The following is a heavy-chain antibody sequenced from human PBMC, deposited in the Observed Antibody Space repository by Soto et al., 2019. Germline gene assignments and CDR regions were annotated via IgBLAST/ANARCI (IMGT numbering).Heavy chain of an antibody. J-gene: IGHJ4*02. Sequence: LRLSCAASGFTFSAYVMSWVRQAPGKGLEWVSSITSSGGGTYYADSVKGRFTVSRDNSKNTVYLQMNSLRDEDTAVYYCAKLTAAWGQGTRVTVSS. CDR2: ITSSGGGT. CDR3: AKLTAA. V-gene: IGHV3-23*05. D-gene: IGHD6-13*01. CDR1: GFTFSAYV.